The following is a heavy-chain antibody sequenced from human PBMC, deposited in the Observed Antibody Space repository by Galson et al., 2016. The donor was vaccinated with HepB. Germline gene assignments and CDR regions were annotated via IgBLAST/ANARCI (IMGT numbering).Heavy chain of an antibody. CDR1: GGSISSYS. J-gene: IGHJ4*02. CDR2: IFSSGST. Sequence: SETLSLTCTVSGGSISSYSWSWIRQPPGKGLACIGQIFSSGSTNLNPSLKSRVTISVDTSKNQFSLKLGSVTAADTAVYYCARHRKRYGDFRLTSYFDYWGQGTPVTVSS. CDR3: ARHRKRYGDFRLTSYFDY. V-gene: IGHV4-59*01. D-gene: IGHD4-17*01.